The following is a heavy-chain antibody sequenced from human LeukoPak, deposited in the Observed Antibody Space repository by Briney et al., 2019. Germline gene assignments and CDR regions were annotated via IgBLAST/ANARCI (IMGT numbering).Heavy chain of an antibody. CDR1: ADSISSSKW. J-gene: IGHJ5*02. CDR2: IHHGGST. V-gene: IGHV4-4*02. Sequence: PSGTLSLTCAVSADSISSSKWWSWVRQAPGKGLEWIGEIHHGGSTNYNPSLKSRVTISVDTSKNQFSLKLSSVTAADTAVYYCAGSDWVDPWGQGTLVTVSS. CDR3: AGSDWVDP.